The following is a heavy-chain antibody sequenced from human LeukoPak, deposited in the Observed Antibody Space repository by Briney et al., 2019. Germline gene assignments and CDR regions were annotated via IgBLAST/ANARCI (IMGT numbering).Heavy chain of an antibody. CDR2: INGSGST. V-gene: IGHV4-34*01. CDR1: SPSFSGYY. D-gene: IGHD3-10*01. CDR3: ARTMFRGRGPPGY. Sequence: SETLSPTCADYSPSFSGYYWSWIRQSPGKGLEWIGEINGSGSTNSNPSLKSRVTISVDTSKNQFSLRLSSVTAADTAMYYCARTMFRGRGPPGYWGQGTLVTVSS. J-gene: IGHJ4*02.